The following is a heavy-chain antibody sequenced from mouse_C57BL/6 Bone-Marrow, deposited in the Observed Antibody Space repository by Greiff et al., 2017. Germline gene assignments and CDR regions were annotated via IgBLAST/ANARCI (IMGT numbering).Heavy chain of an antibody. CDR1: GYSFTGYF. CDR2: INPYNGDT. CDR3: ARDRCYPFAY. J-gene: IGHJ3*01. Sequence: VHVKQSGPELVKPGDSVKISCKASGYSFTGYFMNWVMQSHGKSLEWIGRINPYNGDTFYNQKFKGKATLTVDKSSSTDHVELRSLTSEDSAVXYCARDRCYPFAYWGQGTLVTVAA. D-gene: IGHD2-12*01. V-gene: IGHV1-20*01.